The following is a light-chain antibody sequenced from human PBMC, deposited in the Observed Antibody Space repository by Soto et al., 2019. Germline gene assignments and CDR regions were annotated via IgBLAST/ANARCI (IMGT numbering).Light chain of an antibody. J-gene: IGLJ1*01. Sequence: QSALTQPAPVSGSPGQSITISCTGTSSDVGGYNYVSWYQQHPGKAPKLMIYEVSNRPSGVSNRFSGSKSGNTASLTISGLQAEDEADYYCSSYTGSSTPYVFGTGTKVTVL. CDR2: EVS. CDR1: SSDVGGYNY. CDR3: SSYTGSSTPYV. V-gene: IGLV2-14*01.